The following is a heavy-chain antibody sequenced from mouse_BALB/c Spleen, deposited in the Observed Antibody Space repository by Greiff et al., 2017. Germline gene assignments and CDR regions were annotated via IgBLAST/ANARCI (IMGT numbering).Heavy chain of an antibody. CDR3: ARKLRSHFDY. CDR2: ISYSGST. V-gene: IGHV3-2*02. J-gene: IGHJ2*01. Sequence: EVKLMESGPGLVKPSQSLSLTCTVTGYSITSDYAWNWIRQFPGNKLEWMGYISYSGSTSYNPSLKSRISITRDTSKNQFFLQLNSVTTEDTATYYCARKLRSHFDYWGQGTTLTVSS. CDR1: GYSITSDYA. D-gene: IGHD1-1*01.